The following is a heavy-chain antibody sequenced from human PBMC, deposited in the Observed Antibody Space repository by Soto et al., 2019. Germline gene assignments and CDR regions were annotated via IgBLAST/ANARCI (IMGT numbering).Heavy chain of an antibody. J-gene: IGHJ4*02. CDR3: ARGLGYYDSTGYGFAY. CDR2: IYHSGST. CDR1: GGSISSGGYS. Sequence: QLQLQESGSGLVKPSQTLSLTCAVSGGSISSGGYSWSWIRQPPGKGLEWIGYIYHSGSTYSNPSLKSRVTIAVDRSKNQFSVKLCSVTAADTAVYYCARGLGYYDSTGYGFAYWGQGTLVTVSS. V-gene: IGHV4-30-2*01. D-gene: IGHD3-22*01.